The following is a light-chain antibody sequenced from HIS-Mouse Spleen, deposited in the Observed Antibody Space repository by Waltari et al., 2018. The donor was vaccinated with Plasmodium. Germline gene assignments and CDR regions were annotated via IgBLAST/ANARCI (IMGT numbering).Light chain of an antibody. CDR3: YSTDSSGNHRV. Sequence: SYELTQPPSVSVSPGQTARITCPGDALPNNYASWYQQKSGQAPGLVIYEDSKRPSGIPERFSGSSSGTMATLTISGAQVEDEADYYCYSTDSSGNHRVFGGGTKLTVL. CDR2: EDS. V-gene: IGLV3-10*01. CDR1: ALPNNY. J-gene: IGLJ3*02.